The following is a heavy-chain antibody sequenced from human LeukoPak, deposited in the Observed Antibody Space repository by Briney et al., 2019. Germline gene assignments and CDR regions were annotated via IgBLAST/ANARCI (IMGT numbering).Heavy chain of an antibody. Sequence: ASVKVSCKAAGYTFTSYDIKWVREATGQGLEWMGWMNPNSGNTGDAQKLQGRVTMTRSTSISTAYMELSSLRSEDPAVYYCARGRYSSSSGDAFDIWGQGTMVTVSS. D-gene: IGHD6-6*01. CDR2: MNPNSGNT. CDR1: GYTFTSYD. J-gene: IGHJ3*02. V-gene: IGHV1-8*01. CDR3: ARGRYSSSSGDAFDI.